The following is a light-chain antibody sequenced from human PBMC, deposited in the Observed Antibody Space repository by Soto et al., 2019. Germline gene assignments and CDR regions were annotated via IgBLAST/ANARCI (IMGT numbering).Light chain of an antibody. V-gene: IGLV1-40*01. CDR2: CNR. J-gene: IGLJ1*01. CDR3: QSYDNSLGVCYV. Sequence: QSVLTQPPSVSGARGQRVTISCTGSSSNLGAGCDVHWYQLLPGTAPKLLIFCNRNRPSGVPDRFSGSKSGTSASLAITGLQAEDEADYYCQSYDNSLGVCYVFGTGTKVTVL. CDR1: SSNLGAGCD.